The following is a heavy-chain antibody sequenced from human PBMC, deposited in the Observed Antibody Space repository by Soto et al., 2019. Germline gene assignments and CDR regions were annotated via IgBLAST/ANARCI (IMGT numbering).Heavy chain of an antibody. V-gene: IGHV3-30*03. J-gene: IGHJ4*02. CDR2: ISYDGSNK. CDR1: GFTFSSYG. CDR3: ARLVPAATLDY. Sequence: QVPLVESGGGVVQPGRSLRLSCAASGFTFSSYGMHWVRQAPGKGLEWVAVISYDGSNKYYADSVKGRFTISRDNSKNTLYLQMNSLRAEDTAVYYCARLVPAATLDYWGQGTLVTVSS. D-gene: IGHD2-2*01.